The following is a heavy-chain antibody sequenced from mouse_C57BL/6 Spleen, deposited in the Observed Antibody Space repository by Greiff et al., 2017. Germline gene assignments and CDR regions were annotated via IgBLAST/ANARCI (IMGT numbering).Heavy chain of an antibody. CDR3: TRSPDYGSGYYFDY. CDR2: IDPETGGT. J-gene: IGHJ2*01. CDR1: GYTFTDYE. Sequence: QVQLKESGAELVRPGASVTLSCKASGYTFTDYEMHWVKQTPVHGLEWIGAIDPETGGTAYNQKFKGKAILTADKSSSTAYMELRSLTSEDSAVYYCTRSPDYGSGYYFDYWGQGTTLTVSS. V-gene: IGHV1-15*01. D-gene: IGHD1-1*01.